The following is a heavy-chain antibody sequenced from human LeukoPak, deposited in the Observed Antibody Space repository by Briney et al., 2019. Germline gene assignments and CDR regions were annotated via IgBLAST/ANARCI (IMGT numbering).Heavy chain of an antibody. CDR3: ARGPLTGRWPDMGFDY. J-gene: IGHJ4*02. CDR1: GFTFSSYA. CDR2: ISYDGSNK. D-gene: IGHD5-24*01. V-gene: IGHV3-30-3*01. Sequence: GRSLRLSCAASGFTFSSYAMHWVRQAPGKGLEWVAVISYDGSNKYYADSVKGRFTISRDNSKNTLYLQMSSLRAEDTAVYYCARGPLTGRWPDMGFDYWGQGTLVTVSS.